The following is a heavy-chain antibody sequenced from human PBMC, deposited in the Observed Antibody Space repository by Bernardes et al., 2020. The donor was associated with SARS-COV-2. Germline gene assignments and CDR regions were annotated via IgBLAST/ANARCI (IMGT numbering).Heavy chain of an antibody. J-gene: IGHJ6*02. Sequence: EGSLRLSCAGSGFMFSDFDMHWVRQAAGKGLEWVSTIGTAGDTYYAGSVKGRFTTSRENAKNSLYLQMNSLRAGDTAVYYCTRATTDYYYSAMDVWGLGTTVTVSS. CDR1: GFMFSDFD. CDR3: TRATTDYYYSAMDV. D-gene: IGHD4-17*01. V-gene: IGHV3-13*01. CDR2: IGTAGDT.